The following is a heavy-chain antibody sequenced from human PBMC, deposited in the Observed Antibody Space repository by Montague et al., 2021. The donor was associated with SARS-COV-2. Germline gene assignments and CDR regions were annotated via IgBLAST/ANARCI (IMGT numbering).Heavy chain of an antibody. Sequence: SETLSLTCTVSGGSISSNYWNWIRQPPGGGLEWIGYIYYSGSTNYNPSLESRVTISAVTSKNHFSLKLRSVTAADTAVYYCAREISGPDYFDYWGQGTLVTVSS. V-gene: IGHV4-59*01. CDR1: GGSISSNY. J-gene: IGHJ4*02. CDR2: IYYSGST. CDR3: AREISGPDYFDY. D-gene: IGHD3-10*01.